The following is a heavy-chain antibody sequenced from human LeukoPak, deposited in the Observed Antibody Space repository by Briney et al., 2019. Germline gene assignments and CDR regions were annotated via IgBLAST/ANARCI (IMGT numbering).Heavy chain of an antibody. D-gene: IGHD3-16*01. V-gene: IGHV4-34*01. CDR1: GGSFSGYY. Sequence: SETLSLTCAVYGGSFSGYYWSWIRQPPGKGLEWIGEINHSGSTNYNPSLKSRVTISVDTSKDQFSLKLSSVTAADTTVYYCARHFGGPFDYWGQGTLVTVSS. J-gene: IGHJ4*02. CDR3: ARHFGGPFDY. CDR2: INHSGST.